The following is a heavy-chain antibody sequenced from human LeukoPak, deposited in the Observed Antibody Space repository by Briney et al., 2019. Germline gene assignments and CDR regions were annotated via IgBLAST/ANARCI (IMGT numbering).Heavy chain of an antibody. CDR2: IYYSGST. V-gene: IGHV4-59*01. Sequence: SETLSLTCTVSGGSISSYYWSWIRRPPGKGLEWIGYIYYSGSTNYNPSLKSRVTISVDTSKNQFSLNLSSVTAADTAVYYCARVLTAYYFDYWGQGTLVTVSS. J-gene: IGHJ4*02. CDR1: GGSISSYY. CDR3: ARVLTAYYFDY.